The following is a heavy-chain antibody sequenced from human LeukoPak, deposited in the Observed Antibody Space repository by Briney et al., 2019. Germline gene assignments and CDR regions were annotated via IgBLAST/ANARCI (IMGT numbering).Heavy chain of an antibody. D-gene: IGHD2-2*01. V-gene: IGHV3-21*01. CDR2: ITSSSSYI. CDR1: GFTFSSYT. J-gene: IGHJ6*02. CDR3: ARDTGYCSSTSCSFYGMDV. Sequence: GGSLRLSCAASGFTFSSYTINWVRQAPGKGLEWVSSITSSSSYIYYADSVKGRFAISRDNAKNSLYLQMNSLRAEDTAVYYCARDTGYCSSTSCSFYGMDVWGQGTTVTVSS.